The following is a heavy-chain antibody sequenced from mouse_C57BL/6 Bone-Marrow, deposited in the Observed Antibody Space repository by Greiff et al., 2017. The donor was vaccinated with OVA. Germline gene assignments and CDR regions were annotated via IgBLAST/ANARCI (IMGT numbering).Heavy chain of an antibody. J-gene: IGHJ3*01. Sequence: EVKLVESGGGLVQPGGSMKLSCVASGFTFSNYWMNWVRQSPEKGLEWVAQIRLKSDNYATHYAESVKGRFTISRDDSKSSVYLQMNNLRAEDTGIYYCTVVSPPWFAYWGQGTLVTVSA. CDR2: IRLKSDNYAT. CDR1: GFTFSNYW. V-gene: IGHV6-3*01. CDR3: TVVSPPWFAY.